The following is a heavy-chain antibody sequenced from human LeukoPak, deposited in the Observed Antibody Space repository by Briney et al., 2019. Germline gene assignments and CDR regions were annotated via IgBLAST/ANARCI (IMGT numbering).Heavy chain of an antibody. CDR2: IHHTGNT. D-gene: IGHD6-19*01. CDR3: ARHGSGWYHRYFDY. Sequence: TSETLSLTCKVSGYSISSGYYWGWIRQPPGKGLEWIGSIHHTGNTYYNPSLKSRVTISVDTSKNQFSLKLSSVTAADTAVYYCARHGSGWYHRYFDYWGQGTLVTVSS. V-gene: IGHV4-38-2*02. CDR1: GYSISSGYY. J-gene: IGHJ4*02.